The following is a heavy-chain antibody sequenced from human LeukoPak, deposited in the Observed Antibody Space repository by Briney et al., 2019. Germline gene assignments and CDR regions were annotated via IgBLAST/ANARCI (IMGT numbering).Heavy chain of an antibody. V-gene: IGHV3-7*01. Sequence: GGSLRLSCTASGFTFNNYAMTWVRQAPGKGLEWVANIKQDGSEKYYVDSVKGRFTISRDNAKNSLYLQMNSLRAEDTAVYYCASNGSGKKNYYYYMDVWGKGTTVTVSS. CDR3: ASNGSGKKNYYYYMDV. CDR2: IKQDGSEK. J-gene: IGHJ6*03. CDR1: GFTFNNYA. D-gene: IGHD3-10*01.